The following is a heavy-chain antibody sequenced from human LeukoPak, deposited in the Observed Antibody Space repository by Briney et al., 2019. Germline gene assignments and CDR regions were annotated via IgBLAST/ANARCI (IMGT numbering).Heavy chain of an antibody. J-gene: IGHJ4*02. CDR3: ARQGRGGLLRIFDY. Sequence: EASVKVSCKASGYTFTDYYMHWVRQAPGRGLEWMGWINPNTGGTNHAQKFQGRVTMTRDTSISTAYMELSRLRSDDTAVYYCARQGRGGLLRIFDYWGQGTLVTVSS. CDR2: INPNTGGT. V-gene: IGHV1-2*02. D-gene: IGHD3-22*01. CDR1: GYTFTDYY.